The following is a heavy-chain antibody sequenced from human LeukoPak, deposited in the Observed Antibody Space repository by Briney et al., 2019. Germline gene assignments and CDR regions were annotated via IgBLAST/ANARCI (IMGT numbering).Heavy chain of an antibody. CDR1: GGTFSSYA. CDR3: ARDKAARPRGYAFDI. Sequence: SVKVSCKASGGTFSSYAISWVRQAPGQGLEWMGGIIPIFGTANYAQKFQGRVTITADESTSTAYMELSSLRSEDTAVYYCARDKAARPRGYAFDIWGQGTMVTVSS. D-gene: IGHD6-6*01. V-gene: IGHV1-69*13. J-gene: IGHJ3*02. CDR2: IIPIFGTA.